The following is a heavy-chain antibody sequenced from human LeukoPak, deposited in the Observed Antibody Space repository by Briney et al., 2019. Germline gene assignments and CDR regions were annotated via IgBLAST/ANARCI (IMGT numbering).Heavy chain of an antibody. J-gene: IGHJ4*02. V-gene: IGHV1-18*01. D-gene: IGHD2-2*01. CDR1: GYTFTSYG. Sequence: ASVKVSCKASGYTFTSYGISWVRQAPGQGLEWMGWISAYNGNTNYAQKLQGRVTMTTDTSTSTAYMELRSRRSDDTAVYYCAREISNYCSSTSGYYGNFDYWGQGTLVTVSS. CDR2: ISAYNGNT. CDR3: AREISNYCSSTSGYYGNFDY.